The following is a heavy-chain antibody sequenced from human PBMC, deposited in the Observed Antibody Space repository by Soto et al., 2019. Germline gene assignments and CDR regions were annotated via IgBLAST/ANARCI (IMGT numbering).Heavy chain of an antibody. J-gene: IGHJ4*02. CDR2: INVGNGNT. D-gene: IGHD1-26*01. CDR3: AKGFGNYWAFDY. Sequence: ASVKVSCKASGYTFTSYAMHWVRQAPGQRLEWMGWINVGNGNTKYSQKFQGRVTITKDTSASTAYMELSSLRSEDTAVYYCAKGFGNYWAFDYWGQGTLVTVSS. CDR1: GYTFTSYA. V-gene: IGHV1-3*01.